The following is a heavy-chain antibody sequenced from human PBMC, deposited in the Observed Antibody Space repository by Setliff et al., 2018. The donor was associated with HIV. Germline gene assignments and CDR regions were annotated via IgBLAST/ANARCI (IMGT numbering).Heavy chain of an antibody. CDR2: IKHSGST. V-gene: IGHV4-34*01. CDR3: ARGGFKWSGSYADY. CDR1: GDSIGDYY. J-gene: IGHJ4*02. D-gene: IGHD1-26*01. Sequence: PSETLSLTCTVSGDSIGDYYWTWIRQPPGKGLEWIGEIKHSGSTNYNPSLKSRVTISVDTAKNQFSLNLTSVTAADTAVYYCARGGFKWSGSYADYWGQGTLVTVSS.